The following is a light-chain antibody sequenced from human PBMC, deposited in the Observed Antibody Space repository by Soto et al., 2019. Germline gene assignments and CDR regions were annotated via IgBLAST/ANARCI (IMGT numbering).Light chain of an antibody. J-gene: IGLJ3*02. CDR1: ISNLGSNF. CDR3: AAWDDSLSGVV. V-gene: IGLV1-47*01. Sequence: QSVLTQPPSASGTPGQRVTISCSGSISNLGSNFIYWYQQLPGAAPKLLNSRNNERPSGVPDRFSGSKSGTSAFLAISGLRSEDEADYHCAAWDDSLSGVVFGGGTKLTVL. CDR2: RNN.